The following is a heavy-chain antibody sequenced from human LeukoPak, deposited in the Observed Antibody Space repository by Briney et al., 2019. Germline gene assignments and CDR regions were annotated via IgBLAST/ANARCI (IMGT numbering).Heavy chain of an antibody. CDR2: INTDGSST. D-gene: IGHD2-15*01. J-gene: IGHJ3*02. CDR1: GFTFSSYW. Sequence: GGSLRLSCAASGFTFSSYWMHWVRQAPGKGLVWVSRINTDGSSTSYADSVKGRFTISRDNAKNTLYLQMNSLRAEDTAVYYCAKDRDDIVVVVTDAFDIWGQGTMVTVSS. CDR3: AKDRDDIVVVVTDAFDI. V-gene: IGHV3-74*01.